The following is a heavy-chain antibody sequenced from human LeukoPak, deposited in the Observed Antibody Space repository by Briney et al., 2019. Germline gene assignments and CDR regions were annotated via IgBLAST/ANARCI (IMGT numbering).Heavy chain of an antibody. J-gene: IGHJ4*02. CDR3: ARWVPPFDY. CDR2: IYPRDSNT. CDR1: GYSFTIYW. V-gene: IGHV5-51*01. Sequence: GESLKISCKGSGYSFTIYWIGWVRQMPGKGLEWMGVIYPRDSNTRYSPSFQGQVTISADKSISTAYLQWSSLKASDTAMYYCARWVPPFDYWGQGTLVTVSS.